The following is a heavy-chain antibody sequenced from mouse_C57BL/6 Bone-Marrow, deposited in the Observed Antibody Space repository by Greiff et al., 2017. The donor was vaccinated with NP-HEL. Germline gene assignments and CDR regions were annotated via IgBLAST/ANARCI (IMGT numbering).Heavy chain of an antibody. CDR1: GYTFTSYG. Sequence: VQLQQSGAELARPGASVKLSCKASGYTFTSYGISWVKQRTGQGLEWIGEIYPRSGNTYYNEKFKGKATLTADKSSSTAYMELRSLTSDDSAVYFCARPYYGSTYWYFDVWGTGTTVTVSS. V-gene: IGHV1-81*01. D-gene: IGHD1-1*01. CDR2: IYPRSGNT. J-gene: IGHJ1*03. CDR3: ARPYYGSTYWYFDV.